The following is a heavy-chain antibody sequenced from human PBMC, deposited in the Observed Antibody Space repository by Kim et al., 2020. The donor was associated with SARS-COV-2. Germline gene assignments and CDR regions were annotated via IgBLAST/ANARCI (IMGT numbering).Heavy chain of an antibody. CDR1: GFTFSSYW. Sequence: GRSLRLSCAASGFTFSSYWMSWVRQAPGKGLEWVAAIKKDGSLKDYVDSVKGRFTISRDNAKNSLSLLMNSLRPEDTAVYFCARGWMPDYWGQGTLVTVSS. J-gene: IGHJ4*02. V-gene: IGHV3-7*04. CDR2: IKKDGSLK. CDR3: ARGWMPDY. D-gene: IGHD5-12*01.